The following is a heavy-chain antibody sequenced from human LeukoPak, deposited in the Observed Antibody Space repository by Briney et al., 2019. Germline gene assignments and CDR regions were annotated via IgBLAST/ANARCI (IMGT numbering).Heavy chain of an antibody. CDR2: IYWNDDK. CDR3: AHRRFLDSSGYFDY. D-gene: IGHD3-22*01. V-gene: IGHV2-5*01. Sequence: SGPTLVNPTQTLTLTCTFSGFSLSTSGVGVAWIRRPPGKALQWLALIYWNDDKRYSPSLKTRLNITKDNYKKKMVLPLTNMDPVDTATYYCAHRRFLDSSGYFDYWGQGTLVTVSS. CDR1: GFSLSTSGVG. J-gene: IGHJ4*02.